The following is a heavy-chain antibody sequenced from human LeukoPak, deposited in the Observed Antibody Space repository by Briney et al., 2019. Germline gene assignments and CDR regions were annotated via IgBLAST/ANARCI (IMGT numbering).Heavy chain of an antibody. CDR1: GFTFSSYW. CDR3: ARDPYSGSYGNYYYYFMDV. CDR2: IKQDGSEK. Sequence: QPGRSLRLSCAASGFTFSSYWMSWVRQAPGKGLEWVANIKQDGSEKYYVDSVKGRFTISRDNAKNSLYLEMNSLRAEDTAVYYCARDPYSGSYGNYYYYFMDVWGKGTTVTISS. J-gene: IGHJ6*03. V-gene: IGHV3-7*01. D-gene: IGHD1-26*01.